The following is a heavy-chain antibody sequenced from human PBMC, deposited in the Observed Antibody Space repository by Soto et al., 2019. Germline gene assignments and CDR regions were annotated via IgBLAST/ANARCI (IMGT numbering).Heavy chain of an antibody. CDR3: ARDPLNSNHTWPDY. V-gene: IGHV1-69*08. D-gene: IGHD4-4*01. CDR2: IIPILGIA. J-gene: IGHJ4*02. CDR1: GGTFSSYT. Sequence: QVQLVQSGAEVKKPGSSVKVSCKASGGTFSSYTISWVRQAPGQGLEWMGRIIPILGIADYAQKFQGRVTITANKSTSTGYMELSSLRSEDTDVYYCARDPLNSNHTWPDYWGQGTLVTVSS.